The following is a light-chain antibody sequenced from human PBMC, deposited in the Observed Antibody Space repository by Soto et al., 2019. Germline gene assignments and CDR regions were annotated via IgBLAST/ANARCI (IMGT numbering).Light chain of an antibody. J-gene: IGLJ1*01. CDR3: GSWDSSLSAYV. CDR1: SSNIGGNS. Sequence: QSVLTQPPSVSAAPGQKVTISCSGSSSNIGGNSVSWYQQLPGTAPKLLIYDDNKRPSGTPDRFSGYKSGTSATLGITGFQTGDEADYYCGSWDSSLSAYVFGTGTKLTVL. V-gene: IGLV1-51*01. CDR2: DDN.